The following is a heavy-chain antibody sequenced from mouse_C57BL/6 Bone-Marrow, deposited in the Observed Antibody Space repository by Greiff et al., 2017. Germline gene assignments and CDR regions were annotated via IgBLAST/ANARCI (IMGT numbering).Heavy chain of an antibody. CDR1: GFTFSSYA. CDR3: ARDSAQSTFDY. Sequence: EVKVVESGGGLVKPGGSLKLSCAASGFTFSSYAMSWVRQTPEKRLEWVATLSGGGSYTYYPDNGKGRFTISRDNAKNNLYLQMSHLKAEDTARYYCARDSAQSTFDYWGQGTTLTVSS. D-gene: IGHD3-1*01. J-gene: IGHJ2*01. V-gene: IGHV5-4*01. CDR2: LSGGGSYT.